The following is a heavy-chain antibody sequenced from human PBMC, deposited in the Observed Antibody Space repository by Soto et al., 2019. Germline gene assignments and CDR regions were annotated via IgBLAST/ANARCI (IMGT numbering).Heavy chain of an antibody. CDR3: APRKFGSFNIAAFEI. CDR1: GFSFSTSE. D-gene: IGHD3-16*01. V-gene: IGHV3-48*03. CDR2: ISKSSVTT. J-gene: IGHJ3*02. Sequence: EVQLVESGGGLVQPGGSLRLSCAASGFSFSTSEMNWVRQAPGKGLEWISYISKSSVTTHYADSVKDRFTISRDNDNNSLLLEMNGLRVEDTALYYCAPRKFGSFNIAAFEIWGQGTMVTVSS.